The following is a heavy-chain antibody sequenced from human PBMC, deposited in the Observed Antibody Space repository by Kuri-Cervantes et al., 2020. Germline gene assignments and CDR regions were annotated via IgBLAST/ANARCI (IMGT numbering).Heavy chain of an antibody. Sequence: GGSLRLSCTASGFTFGDYAMSWVRQAPGKGLEWVGFIRRKVFGGTTQYAASVKGRFTISRDDSRSIAYLQTNSLRTEDTAVYYCARAAPHCGGDCYSDYWGHGTLVTVSS. V-gene: IGHV3-49*04. J-gene: IGHJ4*01. CDR3: ARAAPHCGGDCYSDY. D-gene: IGHD2-21*02. CDR2: IRRKVFGGTT. CDR1: GFTFGDYA.